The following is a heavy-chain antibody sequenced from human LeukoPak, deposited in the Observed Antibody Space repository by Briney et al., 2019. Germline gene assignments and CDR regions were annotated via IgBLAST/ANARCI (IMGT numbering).Heavy chain of an antibody. J-gene: IGHJ4*02. D-gene: IGHD1-1*01. CDR1: RGSFSGYY. CDR2: INHSGST. V-gene: IGHV4-34*01. Sequence: PPETLSLTCALYRGSFSGYYWSWIRQPPGKGLEWIGEINHSGSTKYNPSLKSRVTISVDTSKNQFSLKLSSVTAADTAVYYCARATLQLERRPFDYWGQGTLVTASS. CDR3: ARATLQLERRPFDY.